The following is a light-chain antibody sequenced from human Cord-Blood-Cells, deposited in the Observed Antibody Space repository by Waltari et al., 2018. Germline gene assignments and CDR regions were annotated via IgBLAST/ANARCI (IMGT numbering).Light chain of an antibody. CDR1: QRVSSY. Sequence: EIVLTQSPATVSLSSGERATLSCRASQRVSSYLAWYQQKPGQVSRLLIYDASNRAIGIPARFSGSGSGTDFTLTISSLEPEDFAVYYCQQRRNWPPITFGHGTRLEIK. J-gene: IGKJ5*01. CDR3: QQRRNWPPIT. CDR2: DAS. V-gene: IGKV3-11*01.